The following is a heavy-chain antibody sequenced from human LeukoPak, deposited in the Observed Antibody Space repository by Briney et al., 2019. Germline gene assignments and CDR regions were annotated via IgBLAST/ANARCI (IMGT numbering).Heavy chain of an antibody. CDR3: ATVPAAAILDN. CDR1: GGSFSGYY. D-gene: IGHD2-2*01. CDR2: INHSGST. V-gene: IGHV4-34*01. J-gene: IGHJ4*02. Sequence: SETLSLTCAVYGGSFSGYYWSWIRQPPGKGLEWIGEINHSGSTNYNPSLKSRVTISVDTSKNQFSLKLSSVTAADTAVYYCATVPAAAILDNWGQGTLVTVSS.